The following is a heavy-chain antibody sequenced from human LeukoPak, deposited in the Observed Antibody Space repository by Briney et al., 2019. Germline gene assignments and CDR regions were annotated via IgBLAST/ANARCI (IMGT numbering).Heavy chain of an antibody. D-gene: IGHD4-17*01. CDR1: GFTFSSYW. CDR2: INSDGSST. V-gene: IGHV3-74*01. J-gene: IGHJ4*02. Sequence: GGSLRLSCAASGFTFSSYWMHWVRQAPGKGLVWVSRINSDGSSTSYADSVKGRFTISRGNAKNTLYLQMNSLRAEDTAVYYCARGPSTVTTPLAYWGQGTLVTVSS. CDR3: ARGPSTVTTPLAY.